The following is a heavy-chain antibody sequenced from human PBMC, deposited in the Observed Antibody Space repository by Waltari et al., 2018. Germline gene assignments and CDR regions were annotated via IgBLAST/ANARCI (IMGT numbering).Heavy chain of an antibody. CDR3: TRVFPGIGIIGNFDQ. CDR2: IWCDGSKV. CDR1: GFNFNEYG. J-gene: IGHJ4*02. V-gene: IGHV3-33*01. Sequence: VQSGGGVVQPGKSLRLSCVGSGFNFNEYGMHWVRQAPGKGLEGVAVIWCDGSKVHYAGSVQGRFVISRDNSKKTLYLQMNSLRGEDTGLYYCTRVFPGIGIIGNFDQWGQGTQVTVSS.